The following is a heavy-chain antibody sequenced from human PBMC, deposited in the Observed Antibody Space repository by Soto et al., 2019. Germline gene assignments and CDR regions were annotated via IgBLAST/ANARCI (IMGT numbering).Heavy chain of an antibody. CDR3: ARQGIAAAGTPHPYYYYYYYMDV. J-gene: IGHJ6*03. CDR2: IYYSGST. V-gene: IGHV4-59*08. Sequence: SGTLSLTCTVSGGSISSYYWSWIRQPPGKGLEWIGYIYYSGSTNYNPSLKSRVTISVDTSKNQFSLKLSSVTAADTAVYYCARQGIAAAGTPHPYYYYYYYMDVWGKGTTVTVSS. D-gene: IGHD6-13*01. CDR1: GGSISSYY.